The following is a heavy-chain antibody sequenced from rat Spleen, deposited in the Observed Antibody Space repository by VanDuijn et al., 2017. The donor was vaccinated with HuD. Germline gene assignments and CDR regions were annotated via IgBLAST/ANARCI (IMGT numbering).Heavy chain of an antibody. Sequence: QVQLKESGPGLVQPSQTLSLTCTVSGFSLTGNNVHWVRQPPGKGLEWMGRMRYDGDTYYNSALKSRLSISRDTSKNQVFLKMNSLQTDDTAIYYCTRANSGDDYFDYWGQGVMVTVSS. D-gene: IGHD1-1*01. J-gene: IGHJ2*01. CDR1: GFSLTGNN. CDR3: TRANSGDDYFDY. CDR2: MRYDGDT. V-gene: IGHV2S30*01.